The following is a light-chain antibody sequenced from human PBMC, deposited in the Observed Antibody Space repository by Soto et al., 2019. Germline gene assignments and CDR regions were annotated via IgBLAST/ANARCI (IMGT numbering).Light chain of an antibody. V-gene: IGKV3-11*01. Sequence: EIVLTQSPATLSLSPGERAILSCRAGQSVGTYLAWYQQKPGQAPRLLIYDASNRATGIPARFGGSGSGTDFTLTINSLEPEDFAVYYCQQRSNWPGTFGPGTKVDIK. J-gene: IGKJ3*01. CDR3: QQRSNWPGT. CDR1: QSVGTY. CDR2: DAS.